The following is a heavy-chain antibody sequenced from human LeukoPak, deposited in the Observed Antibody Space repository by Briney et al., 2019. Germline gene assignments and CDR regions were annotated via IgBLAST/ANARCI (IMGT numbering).Heavy chain of an antibody. CDR1: GSSLTDLN. Sequence: ASVKVPCKVSGSSLTDLNMQWVRQAPGKGLECMGGFDLEQGKPIYAQQFQGRVTMTEETATDTAYMELTSLRSEDTALYYCATRSGDFWSGYENWGQGTLVTVSS. D-gene: IGHD3-3*01. CDR2: FDLEQGKP. V-gene: IGHV1-24*01. CDR3: ATRSGDFWSGYEN. J-gene: IGHJ4*02.